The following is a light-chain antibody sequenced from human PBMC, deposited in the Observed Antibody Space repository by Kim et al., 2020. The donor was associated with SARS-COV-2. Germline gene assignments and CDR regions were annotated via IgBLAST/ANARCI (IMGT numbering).Light chain of an antibody. Sequence: GRRVTISCSGSRPNIGSNAVIWYQHLPGTAPKLLIYANDQRPSGVPDRLSGSKSGTSASLAISGLQSEDEADYYCATWDDSLNGVVFGGGTQLTVL. J-gene: IGLJ2*01. CDR3: ATWDDSLNGVV. CDR1: RPNIGSNA. V-gene: IGLV1-44*01. CDR2: AND.